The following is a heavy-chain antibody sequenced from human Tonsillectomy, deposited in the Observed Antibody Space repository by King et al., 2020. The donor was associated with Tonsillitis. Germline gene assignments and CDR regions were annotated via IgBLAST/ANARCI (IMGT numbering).Heavy chain of an antibody. J-gene: IGHJ4*02. CDR2: IYSGGSGT. D-gene: IGHD4-23*01. Sequence: VQLVESGGGLVQPGGSLRLSCAASGFTFSSYAMSWVRQAPGKGLEWVSGIYSGGSGTYYADSVKGRFTISRDNSKNTLYLQMNSLRAEDTAIYYCAKDDYGGNSGDFGYWGQGTLVTVSS. CDR3: AKDDYGGNSGDFGY. CDR1: GFTFSSYA. V-gene: IGHV3-23*03.